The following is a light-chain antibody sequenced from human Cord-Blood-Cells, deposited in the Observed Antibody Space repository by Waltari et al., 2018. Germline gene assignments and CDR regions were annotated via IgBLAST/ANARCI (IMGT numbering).Light chain of an antibody. Sequence: DIQMTQSPSSLSASVGARVTITCRASQSISSYLKWYQQKPGKAPKLLIYAASSLQSGVTSRFSGSGSGTDVTLTISSLQPEDFATYYCQQSYSTLWTFGEGTKVEIK. CDR1: QSISSY. CDR3: QQSYSTLWT. V-gene: IGKV1-39*01. CDR2: AAS. J-gene: IGKJ1*01.